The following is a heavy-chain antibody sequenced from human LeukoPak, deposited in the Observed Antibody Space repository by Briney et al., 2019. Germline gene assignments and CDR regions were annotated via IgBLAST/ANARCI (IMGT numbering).Heavy chain of an antibody. V-gene: IGHV4-39*01. J-gene: IGHJ4*02. Sequence: SETLSLTCSVSADSISRSSYFWGWIRQPPGKGLERIANIYYSGNTFYNPSLKSRVTISLDRSKHQFSLELRSVTAADMAVYYCAAGIEVAGAPFDYWGQGTLVTVSS. D-gene: IGHD6-19*01. CDR3: AAGIEVAGAPFDY. CDR1: ADSISRSSYF. CDR2: IYYSGNT.